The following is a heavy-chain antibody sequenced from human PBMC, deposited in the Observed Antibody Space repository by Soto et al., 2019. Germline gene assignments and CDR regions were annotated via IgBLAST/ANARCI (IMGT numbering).Heavy chain of an antibody. CDR1: GFTFSSYW. Sequence: PGGSLRLSCAASGFTFSSYWMHWVRQAPGKGLVWVARINRDGSDTDYVDSVKGRFTISRDNAKNTLYLQMHSLRAEDTAVFYCGRGGSDSPMAPGYWGQGTLVTVSS. CDR2: INRDGSDT. J-gene: IGHJ4*02. CDR3: GRGGSDSPMAPGY. D-gene: IGHD5-18*01. V-gene: IGHV3-74*01.